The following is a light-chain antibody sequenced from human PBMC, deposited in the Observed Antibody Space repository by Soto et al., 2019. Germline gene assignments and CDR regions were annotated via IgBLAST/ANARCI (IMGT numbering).Light chain of an antibody. CDR2: EVT. CDR1: SSDIGGYNY. CDR3: SSYTSRSTLYV. V-gene: IGLV2-14*01. J-gene: IGLJ1*01. Sequence: QSVLTQPASVSGSPGQSITVSCTGTSSDIGGYNYVSWYQQHPGKAPKLMVYEVTNRPSRVSDRFSGSKSGNTASLTISGLQADDEGYYYCSSYTSRSTLYVFGTGTKLTVL.